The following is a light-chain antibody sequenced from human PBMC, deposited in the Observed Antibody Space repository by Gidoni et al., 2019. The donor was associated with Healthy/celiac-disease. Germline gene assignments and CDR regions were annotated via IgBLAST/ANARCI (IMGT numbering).Light chain of an antibody. CDR1: QSISSY. CDR3: QQSYSTPRLT. J-gene: IGKJ4*01. V-gene: IGKV1-39*01. Sequence: IQMTQSPSSLSASVVDRVTITCRASQSISSYLNWYQQKPGKAPKLLIYAASSLQSGVPSRFSGSGSGTDFTLTISSLQPEDFATYYCQQSYSTPRLTFGGGTKVEIK. CDR2: AAS.